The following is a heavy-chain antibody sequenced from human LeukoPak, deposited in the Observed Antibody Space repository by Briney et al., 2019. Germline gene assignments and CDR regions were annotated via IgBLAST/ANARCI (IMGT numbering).Heavy chain of an antibody. CDR1: GFAFNNYG. V-gene: IGHV3-30*18. CDR3: AKDLRLSVGTSPFDY. J-gene: IGHJ4*02. Sequence: GGSLRLSCAASGFAFNNYGIHWVRQAPGKGLEWVAVITHDGSNVYYADSVRGRFTISRDNSKNTLYLQMNSLRADDTALYYCAKDLRLSVGTSPFDYWGQGTLVTVSS. D-gene: IGHD1-26*01. CDR2: ITHDGSNV.